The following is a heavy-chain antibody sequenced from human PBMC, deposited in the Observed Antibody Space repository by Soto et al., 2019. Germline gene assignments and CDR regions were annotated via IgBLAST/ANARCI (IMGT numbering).Heavy chain of an antibody. V-gene: IGHV3-30*18. Sequence: QVQLVESGGGVVQPGRSLRLSCAASGFTFSSYGMHWVRQAPGKRLEWVAVISYDGSNKYYADSVKGRFTISRDNSKNTLYLQMNSLRAEDTAVYYCAKVGVGATIAGDYWGQGTLVTVSS. CDR2: ISYDGSNK. CDR3: AKVGVGATIAGDY. CDR1: GFTFSSYG. D-gene: IGHD1-26*01. J-gene: IGHJ4*02.